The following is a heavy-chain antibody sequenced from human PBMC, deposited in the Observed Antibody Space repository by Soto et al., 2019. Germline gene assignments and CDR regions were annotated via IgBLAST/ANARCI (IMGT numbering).Heavy chain of an antibody. Sequence: QVQLVQSGAEVKKPGASVKVSCKASGYTFTSYDINWVRQATGQGLEWMGWMNPNSGNTGYAQKFQGRVTMTRNTSISTAYMELSRLTSEDTAVYYCARGVGFVLVPAAMYYYGMDVWGQGTTVTVSS. CDR2: MNPNSGNT. V-gene: IGHV1-8*01. D-gene: IGHD2-2*01. J-gene: IGHJ6*02. CDR3: ARGVGFVLVPAAMYYYGMDV. CDR1: GYTFTSYD.